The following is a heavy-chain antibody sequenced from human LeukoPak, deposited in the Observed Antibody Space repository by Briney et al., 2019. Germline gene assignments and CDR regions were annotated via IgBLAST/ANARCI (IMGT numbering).Heavy chain of an antibody. CDR2: INHSGTT. D-gene: IGHD1-26*01. V-gene: IGHV4-34*01. CDR3: ARGQWELSLYYYFYMDV. Sequence: PSETLSLTCAVYGGSFSGYYWSWTRQPPGKGLEWIGEINHSGTTNYNPSLKSRVTISVDTSKKQFSLKLSSVTAADTAVYYCARGQWELSLYYYFYMDVWGKGTTVTVSS. J-gene: IGHJ6*03. CDR1: GGSFSGYY.